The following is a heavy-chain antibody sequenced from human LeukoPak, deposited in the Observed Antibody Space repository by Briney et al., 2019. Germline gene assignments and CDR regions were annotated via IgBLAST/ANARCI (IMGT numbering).Heavy chain of an antibody. CDR2: MNPNSGNT. J-gene: IGHJ3*02. Sequence: ASVNVSCKTSGYTFTNFDINWVRQATGQGLEWLGWMNPNSGNTGYAQKFQGRVTITRNTSISTAYMELSSLRSEDTAVYYCARYNWNLDAFDIWGQGTMVTVSS. D-gene: IGHD1-20*01. CDR3: ARYNWNLDAFDI. V-gene: IGHV1-8*03. CDR1: GYTFTNFD.